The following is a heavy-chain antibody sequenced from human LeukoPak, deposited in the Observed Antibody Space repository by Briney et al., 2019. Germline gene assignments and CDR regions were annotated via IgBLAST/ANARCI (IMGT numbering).Heavy chain of an antibody. CDR2: IYYSGST. CDR3: ARDLEWSPYYMDV. CDR1: GGSISSGGYY. D-gene: IGHD3-3*01. J-gene: IGHJ6*03. Sequence: PSETLSLTCTVSGGSISSGGYYWSWIRQHPGKGLEWIGYIYYSGSTYYNPSLKSRVTTSVDTSKNQFSLKLSSVTAADTAVYYCARDLEWSPYYMDVWGKGTTVTVSS. V-gene: IGHV4-31*03.